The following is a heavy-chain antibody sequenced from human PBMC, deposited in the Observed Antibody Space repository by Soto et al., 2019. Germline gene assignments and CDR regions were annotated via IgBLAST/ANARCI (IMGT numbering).Heavy chain of an antibody. Sequence: QVQLVQSGAEVKKPGSSVKVSCKASGGTFSSYAISWVRQAPGQGLEWMGGIIPIFGTANYAQKFQGRVTITADESTSTAYMELSSLRSEDTAVYYCARDPLSQGWSSLYFDYWGQGTLVTVSS. CDR2: IIPIFGTA. CDR1: GGTFSSYA. CDR3: ARDPLSQGWSSLYFDY. J-gene: IGHJ4*02. D-gene: IGHD2-8*01. V-gene: IGHV1-69*12.